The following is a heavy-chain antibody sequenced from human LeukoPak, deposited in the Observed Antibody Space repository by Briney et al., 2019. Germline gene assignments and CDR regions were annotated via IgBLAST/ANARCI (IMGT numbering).Heavy chain of an antibody. D-gene: IGHD1-26*01. V-gene: IGHV4-34*01. CDR2: INHSGST. CDR3: ARVPPYSLQELNWFDP. J-gene: IGHJ5*02. Sequence: PSETLSLTCAVYGGSFSGYYWSWIRQPPGKGLEWIGEINHSGSTNYNPSLKSRVTISVDTSKNQFSLKLSSVTAADTAVYYCARVPPYSLQELNWFDPWGQGTLVTVSS. CDR1: GGSFSGYY.